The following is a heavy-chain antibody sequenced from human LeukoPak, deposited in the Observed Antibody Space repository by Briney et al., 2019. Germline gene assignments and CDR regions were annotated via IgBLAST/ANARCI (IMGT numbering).Heavy chain of an antibody. CDR2: ISWNSGSR. Sequence: GGSLRLSCVASGFTFPDYAMHWVRQPPGKGLEWVSGISWNSGSRGYADSVKGRFTISRDNAKNSLYLQMNSLRAEDTAVYYCARGREMATGGDAFDIWGQGTMVTVSS. J-gene: IGHJ3*02. V-gene: IGHV3-9*01. D-gene: IGHD5-24*01. CDR3: ARGREMATGGDAFDI. CDR1: GFTFPDYA.